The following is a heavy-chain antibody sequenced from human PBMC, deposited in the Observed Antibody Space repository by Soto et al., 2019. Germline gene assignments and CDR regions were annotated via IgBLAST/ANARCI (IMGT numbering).Heavy chain of an antibody. CDR1: GFTFSSYG. D-gene: IGHD5-18*01. CDR2: IWYDGSNK. J-gene: IGHJ4*02. Sequence: QVQLVESGGGVVQPGRSLRLSCAASGFTFSSYGMHWVRQAPGKGLEWVAVIWYDGSNKYYADSVKGRFTISRDNSKNTLYLQMNSLRADDTAVYYCARDEYSYGYPPPLDYWGQGTLVTVSS. V-gene: IGHV3-33*01. CDR3: ARDEYSYGYPPPLDY.